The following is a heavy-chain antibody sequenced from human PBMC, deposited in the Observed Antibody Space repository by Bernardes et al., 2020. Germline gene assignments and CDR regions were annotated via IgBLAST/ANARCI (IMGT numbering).Heavy chain of an antibody. CDR1: GFTFDDYT. V-gene: IGHV3-43*01. J-gene: IGHJ6*04. D-gene: IGHD3-3*01. CDR3: AKAKGDDFWSGYYYYGMDV. CDR2: ISWDGGST. Sequence: GGSLRLSCAASGFTFDDYTMHWVRQAPGKGLEWVPLISWDGGSTYYADSVKGRFTISRDNSKNSLYLQMNSLRTEDTALYYCAKAKGDDFWSGYYYYGMDVWGKGTTVTVSS.